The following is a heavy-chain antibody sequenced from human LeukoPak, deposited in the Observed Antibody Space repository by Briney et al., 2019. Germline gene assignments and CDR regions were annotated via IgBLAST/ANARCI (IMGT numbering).Heavy chain of an antibody. CDR3: AIYPKAGSYGEGIF. D-gene: IGHD5-18*01. CDR2: IYYSGST. Sequence: SETLSLTCTVSGGSISSSSYYWGWIRQPPGKGLEWIGSIYYSGSTYYNPSLKSRVTISVDASKNQFSLKLSSVTAADTAVYYCAIYPKAGSYGEGIFWGQGTLVTVSS. V-gene: IGHV4-39*07. J-gene: IGHJ4*02. CDR1: GGSISSSSYY.